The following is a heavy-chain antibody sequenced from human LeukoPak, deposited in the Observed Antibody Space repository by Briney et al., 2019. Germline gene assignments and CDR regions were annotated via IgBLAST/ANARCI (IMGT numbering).Heavy chain of an antibody. Sequence: ASVKVSXKASGYTFTSYYMHWVRQAPGQGLEWMGIINPSGGSTSYAQKFQGRVTMTRDTSTSTVYMELSSLRSEDTAVYYCARDLYYYDSSGYYYDSGDYWGQGTLVTVSS. V-gene: IGHV1-46*01. D-gene: IGHD3-22*01. CDR1: GYTFTSYY. J-gene: IGHJ4*02. CDR2: INPSGGST. CDR3: ARDLYYYDSSGYYYDSGDY.